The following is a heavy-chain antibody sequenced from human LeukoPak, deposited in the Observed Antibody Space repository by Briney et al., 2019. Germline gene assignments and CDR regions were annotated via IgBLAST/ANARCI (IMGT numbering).Heavy chain of an antibody. J-gene: IGHJ5*02. CDR1: GGTFSSYA. CDR2: IIPILGIA. D-gene: IGHD3-9*01. V-gene: IGHV1-69*04. Sequence: ASVKVSCKASGGTFSSYAISWVRQAPGQGLEWMGRIIPILGIANYAQKFQGRVTITADKSTSTAYMELSSLRSEDTAVYYCARHYDILTGYYSSWGQGTLVTVSS. CDR3: ARHYDILTGYYSS.